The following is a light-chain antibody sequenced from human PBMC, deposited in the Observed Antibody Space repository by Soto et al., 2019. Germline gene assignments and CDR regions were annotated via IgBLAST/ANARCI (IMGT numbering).Light chain of an antibody. CDR1: QTISSY. CDR3: QQYHSSPRT. CDR2: GAS. V-gene: IGKV1-39*01. J-gene: IGKJ1*01. Sequence: DIQMTQSPSSLSASVGDRVTITCRASQTISSYLNWYQQKAGKAPRLLIYGASSLQSGVPSRFSGSGSGTDFTLAINTLQPEDFAVYYCQQYHSSPRTFGQGTKVEIK.